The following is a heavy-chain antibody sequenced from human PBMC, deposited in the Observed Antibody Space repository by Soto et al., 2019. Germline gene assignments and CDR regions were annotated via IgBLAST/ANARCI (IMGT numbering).Heavy chain of an antibody. Sequence: ASVKVSCKASGYTFTSYAMHWVRQAPGQRLEWMGWINAGNGNTKYSQKFQGRVTITRDTSASTAYMELSSLRSEDTAVYYCAREPAGDWDYYYYYMDVWGKGTTVTVSS. CDR2: INAGNGNT. CDR3: AREPAGDWDYYYYYMDV. V-gene: IGHV1-3*01. J-gene: IGHJ6*03. D-gene: IGHD2-21*02. CDR1: GYTFTSYA.